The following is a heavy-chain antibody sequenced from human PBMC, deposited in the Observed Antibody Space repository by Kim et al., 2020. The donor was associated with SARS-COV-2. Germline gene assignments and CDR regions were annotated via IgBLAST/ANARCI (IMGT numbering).Heavy chain of an antibody. V-gene: IGHV4-39*01. D-gene: IGHD1-26*01. CDR1: GGSISSSSYY. CDR3: ARLSYYGSSWYFDL. CDR2: IYYSGST. Sequence: SETLSLTCTVSGGSISSSSYYWGWIRQPPGKGLEWIGSIYYSGSTYYNPSLKSRVTISVDTSKNQFSLKLSSVTAADTAVYYCARLSYYGSSWYFDLWGRGTLVTVSS. J-gene: IGHJ2*01.